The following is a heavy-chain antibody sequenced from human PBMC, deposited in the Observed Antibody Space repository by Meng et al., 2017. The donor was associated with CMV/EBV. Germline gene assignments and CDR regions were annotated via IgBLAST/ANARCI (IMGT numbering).Heavy chain of an antibody. Sequence: QVQLVAAGTGANKPAAPGKVACKASGYSFASYGISWVRQDPGKGLEWMGWISAYKGNTNYAQKLQGRVTMTTDTSTSTAYMELRGLRSDDTAVYYCAAYPQTMVRGVALWGAFDYWGQGTLVTVSS. J-gene: IGHJ4*02. D-gene: IGHD3-10*01. CDR3: AAYPQTMVRGVALWGAFDY. CDR2: ISAYKGNT. CDR1: GYSFASYG. V-gene: IGHV1-18*01.